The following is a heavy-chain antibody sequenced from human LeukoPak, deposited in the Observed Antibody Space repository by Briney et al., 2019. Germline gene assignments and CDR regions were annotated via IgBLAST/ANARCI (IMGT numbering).Heavy chain of an antibody. D-gene: IGHD5-18*01. CDR3: ARGGRHSYGPRPFDY. CDR2: INHSGST. J-gene: IGHJ4*02. Sequence: SETLSLTCSVYGGSLSGYYWSWIRQPPGKGLEWIGEINHSGSTNYNPSLKSRVTISVDTSKNQFSLKLSSVTAADTAVYYCARGGRHSYGPRPFDYWGQGTLVTVSS. V-gene: IGHV4-34*01. CDR1: GGSLSGYY.